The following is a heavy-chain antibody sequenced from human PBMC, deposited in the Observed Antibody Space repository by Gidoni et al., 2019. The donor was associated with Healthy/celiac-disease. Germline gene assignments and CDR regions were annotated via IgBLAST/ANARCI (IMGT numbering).Heavy chain of an antibody. V-gene: IGHV3-9*01. CDR1: GFTFDDYA. J-gene: IGHJ4*02. D-gene: IGHD3-10*01. CDR2: ISWNSGSI. CDR3: AKDNYYGSGSYFDY. Sequence: EVQLVESGGGLVQPGRSLRLYCAASGFTFDDYAMHWVRQAPGKGLEWVSGISWNSGSIGYADSVKGRFTISRDNAKNSLYLQMNSLRAEDTALYYCAKDNYYGSGSYFDYWGQGTLVTVSS.